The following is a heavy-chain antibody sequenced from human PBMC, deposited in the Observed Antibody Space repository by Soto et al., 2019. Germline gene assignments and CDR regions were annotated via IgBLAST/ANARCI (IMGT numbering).Heavy chain of an antibody. CDR2: ISGTGDST. J-gene: IGHJ4*02. Sequence: EVQLLESGGDLVQPGGSLRLSCAASGFTFSSYAMNWVRQAPGKGLEWVASISGTGDSTYYADSVKGRFTISRDNFANTLYLQTHSLRVDDTAVYYCSKDRGVRGDYWGQGTLVIVSS. CDR3: SKDRGVRGDY. D-gene: IGHD3-10*01. V-gene: IGHV3-23*01. CDR1: GFTFSSYA.